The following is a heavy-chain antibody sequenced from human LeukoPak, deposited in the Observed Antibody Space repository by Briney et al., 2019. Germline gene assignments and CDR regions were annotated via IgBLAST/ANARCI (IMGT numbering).Heavy chain of an antibody. J-gene: IGHJ4*02. D-gene: IGHD1-26*01. CDR1: GFTFSNAW. CDR3: TTERELLFFDY. V-gene: IGHV3-15*01. CDR2: IKSKTDGGIT. Sequence: GGSLRLSCAASGFTFSNAWMSWVRQAPGKGLEWVGRIKSKTDGGITDYAAPVKGRFTISRDDSKNTLYLQMNSLKTEDTAVYYCTTERELLFFDYWGQGTLVTVSS.